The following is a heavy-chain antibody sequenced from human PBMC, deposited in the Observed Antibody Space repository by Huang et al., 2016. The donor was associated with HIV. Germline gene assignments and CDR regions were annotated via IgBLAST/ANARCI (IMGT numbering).Heavy chain of an antibody. Sequence: QVQLVQSGAEVKKPGSSVKVSCKASGGTFSSYAISWVQQAPGQGLEWMGGIIPIFGTANYTQKFQGRVTITADESTSTAYRELSSLRSEDTAVYYCLYDSSGRAVLGTADYWGQGTLVTVSS. D-gene: IGHD3-22*01. CDR3: LYDSSGRAVLGTADY. V-gene: IGHV1-69*13. CDR1: GGTFSSYA. CDR2: IIPIFGTA. J-gene: IGHJ4*02.